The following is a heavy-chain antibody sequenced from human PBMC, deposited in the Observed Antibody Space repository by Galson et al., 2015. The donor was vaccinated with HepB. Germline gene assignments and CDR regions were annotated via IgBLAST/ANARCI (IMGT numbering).Heavy chain of an antibody. CDR2: IIPIFGTA. CDR1: GGTFSSYA. CDR3: ARRSFTIFGVVLDYYYGMDV. J-gene: IGHJ6*02. Sequence: SVKVSCKASGGTFSSYAISWVRQAPGQGLEWMGGIIPIFGTADYAQKFQGRVTITADKSTSTAYMELSSLRSEDTAVYYCARRSFTIFGVVLDYYYGMDVWGQGTTVTVSS. D-gene: IGHD3-3*01. V-gene: IGHV1-69*06.